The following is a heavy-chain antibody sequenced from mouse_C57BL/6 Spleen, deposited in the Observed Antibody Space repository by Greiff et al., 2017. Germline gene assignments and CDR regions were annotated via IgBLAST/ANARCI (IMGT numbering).Heavy chain of an antibody. CDR1: GYSITSGYY. V-gene: IGHV3-6*01. D-gene: IGHD1-1*01. CDR2: ISYDGSN. Sequence: EVQLVESGPGLVKPSQSLSLTCSVTGYSITSGYYWNWIRQFPGNKLEWMGYISYDGSNNYNPSLKNRISITRDTSKNQFFLKLNSVTTEDTATYYCARSDGSSYYAMDYWGQGTSVTVSS. J-gene: IGHJ4*01. CDR3: ARSDGSSYYAMDY.